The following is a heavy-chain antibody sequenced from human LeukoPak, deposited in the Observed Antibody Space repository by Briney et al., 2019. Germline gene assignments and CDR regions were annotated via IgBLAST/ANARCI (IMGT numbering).Heavy chain of an antibody. CDR2: INPNSGGT. CDR3: ARDPDVWFGELNPAGWFDP. Sequence: GASVKVSCKASGYTFTGYYMHWVRQAPGQGLEWMGWINPNSGGTNYAQKFQGRVTMTRDTSISTAYMELSRLRSDDTAVYYCARDPDVWFGELNPAGWFDPWGQGTLVTVSS. J-gene: IGHJ5*02. CDR1: GYTFTGYY. V-gene: IGHV1-2*02. D-gene: IGHD3-10*01.